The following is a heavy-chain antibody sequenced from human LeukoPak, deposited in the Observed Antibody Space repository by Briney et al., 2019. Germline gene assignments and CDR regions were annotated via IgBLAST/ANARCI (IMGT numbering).Heavy chain of an antibody. J-gene: IGHJ4*02. CDR3: AREDYYDLYYFDY. D-gene: IGHD3-22*01. V-gene: IGHV1-2*06. CDR2: INPNSGGT. CDR1: GYTFTGYY. Sequence: ASVKVSCKASGYTFTGYYMHWVRQAPGQGLEWMGRINPNSGGTNYAQKFQGRVTMTRDTSISTASMELSRLRSDDTAVYYCAREDYYDLYYFDYWGQGTLVTVSS.